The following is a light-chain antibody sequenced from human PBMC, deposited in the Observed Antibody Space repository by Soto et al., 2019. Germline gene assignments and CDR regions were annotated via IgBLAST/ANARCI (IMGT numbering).Light chain of an antibody. J-gene: IGLJ1*01. Sequence: QSALTQPASVSGSPGQSITVSCTGTSNDIGSYNLLSWYQQHPGKAPKLMIFEVSKRPSGVSSRFSGSRSGNTASLTISGLQAEDEAEYYCCSFAGGPYVFGTGTKVTVL. V-gene: IGLV2-23*02. CDR2: EVS. CDR3: CSFAGGPYV. CDR1: SNDIGSYNL.